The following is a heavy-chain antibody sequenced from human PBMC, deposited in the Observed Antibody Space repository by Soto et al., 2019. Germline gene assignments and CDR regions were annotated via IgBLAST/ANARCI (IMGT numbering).Heavy chain of an antibody. CDR1: GYIFTSYY. Sequence: GASVKVSCKASGYIFTSYYIHWVRQAPGQGLEWMGWINPFDGSRMFAQSFQGRVTMTRDTSTSTVYMDLSSLRSEDTAVYYCARERKGMDVWGQGTTVTVSS. J-gene: IGHJ6*02. CDR3: ARERKGMDV. V-gene: IGHV1-46*01. CDR2: INPFDGSR.